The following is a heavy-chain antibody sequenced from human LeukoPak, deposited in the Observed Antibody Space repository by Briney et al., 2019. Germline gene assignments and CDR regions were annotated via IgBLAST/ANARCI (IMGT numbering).Heavy chain of an antibody. CDR3: ARVREQQMGYYFAY. Sequence: GGSLRLSCAASGFSFSSYAMSWVRRAPGKGLEWVSAISGSGGTTYYADSVKGRFTISRDNSKNTLYLQMNSLRAEDTAVYYCARVREQQMGYYFAYWGQGTLVTVSS. V-gene: IGHV3-23*01. CDR2: ISGSGGTT. CDR1: GFSFSSYA. D-gene: IGHD6-13*01. J-gene: IGHJ4*02.